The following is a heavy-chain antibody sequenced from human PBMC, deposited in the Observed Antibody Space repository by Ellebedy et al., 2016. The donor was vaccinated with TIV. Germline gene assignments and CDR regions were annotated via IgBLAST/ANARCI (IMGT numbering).Heavy chain of an antibody. Sequence: GESLKISCAASELTVSSSYMSWVRQAPGKGLEWVSIIKSDGSTSYADSVKGRFTMSRHNSKNMVSLQLNSLRAEDTAVYYCARDRYYSGSGRPHDYYYYGMDVWGQGTTVTVSS. J-gene: IGHJ6*02. D-gene: IGHD3-10*01. CDR2: IKSDGST. CDR3: ARDRYYSGSGRPHDYYYYGMDV. V-gene: IGHV3-53*04. CDR1: ELTVSSSY.